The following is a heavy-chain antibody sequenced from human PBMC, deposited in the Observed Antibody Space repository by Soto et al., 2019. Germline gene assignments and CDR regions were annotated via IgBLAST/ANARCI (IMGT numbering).Heavy chain of an antibody. CDR2: ISFDGSSK. CDR3: ARDTVTSLTPYQGFYYYGMDV. Sequence: WGSLRLSCTASGFPFSSYTMHWLRLAPGKGPERVGIISFDGSSKYYADWLKCRIVISRDNSKDSLYLQMDTLRPDDTAIYYCARDTVTSLTPYQGFYYYGMDVWGQGTTVTVSS. CDR1: GFPFSSYT. V-gene: IGHV3-30*09. J-gene: IGHJ6*02. D-gene: IGHD2-2*01.